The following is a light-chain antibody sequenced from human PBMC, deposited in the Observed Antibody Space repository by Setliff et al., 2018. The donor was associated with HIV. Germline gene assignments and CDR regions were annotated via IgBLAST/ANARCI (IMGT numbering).Light chain of an antibody. CDR3: CSYAGSSTFVV. Sequence: QSALTQSASVSGSPGQSITISCTGTSSDVGSYNLVSWYQQHPGKAPKLMIYEGSKRPSGVSNRFSGSKSGSTASLTISGLQAGDEADYYCCSYAGSSTFVVFGRGTK. CDR1: SSDVGSYNL. CDR2: EGS. V-gene: IGLV2-23*03. J-gene: IGLJ2*01.